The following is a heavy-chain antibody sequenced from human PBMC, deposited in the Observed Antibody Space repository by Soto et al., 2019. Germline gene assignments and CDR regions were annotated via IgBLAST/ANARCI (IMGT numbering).Heavy chain of an antibody. Sequence: SETLSLTCAVDGGSFSGYYWSWIRQPPGKGLEWIGEINHSGSTNYNPSLKSRVTISVDTSKNQFSLKLSSVTAADTAVYYCARRWITFGGVIVHFDYWGQGTLVTVSS. V-gene: IGHV4-34*01. CDR3: ARRWITFGGVIVHFDY. CDR2: INHSGST. D-gene: IGHD3-16*02. CDR1: GGSFSGYY. J-gene: IGHJ4*02.